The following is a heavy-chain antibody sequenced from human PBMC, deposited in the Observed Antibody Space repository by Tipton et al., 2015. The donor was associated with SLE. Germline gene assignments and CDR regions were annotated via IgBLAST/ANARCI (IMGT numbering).Heavy chain of an antibody. D-gene: IGHD3-16*01. CDR1: GGSISISAYY. CDR3: ARLDYDTYYFDY. Sequence: TLSLTCTVSGGSISISAYYWGWIRQPPGKGLEWIGSFYYSGDTYYTPSLKSRVTISVDTSKSQFSLKLNSVTAADTAVYYCARLDYDTYYFDYWGQGTLVTVSS. CDR2: FYYSGDT. V-gene: IGHV4-39*01. J-gene: IGHJ4*02.